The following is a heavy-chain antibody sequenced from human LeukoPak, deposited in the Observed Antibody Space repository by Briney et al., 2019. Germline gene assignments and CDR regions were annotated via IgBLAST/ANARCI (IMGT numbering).Heavy chain of an antibody. D-gene: IGHD3-3*01. J-gene: IGHJ5*02. CDR2: INHSGST. Sequence: PSETLSLTCTVSGYSISSGYYWGWIRQPPGEGLEWIGEINHSGSTNYNPSLKSRVTISVDTSKNQFSLKLSSVTAADTAVYYCARGETYDFWCGYYRIDRIDPWGQGTLVTVSS. V-gene: IGHV4-38-2*02. CDR3: ARGETYDFWCGYYRIDRIDP. CDR1: GYSISSGYY.